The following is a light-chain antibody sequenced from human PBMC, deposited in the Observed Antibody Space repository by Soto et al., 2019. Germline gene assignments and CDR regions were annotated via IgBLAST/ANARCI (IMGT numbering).Light chain of an antibody. CDR2: DAS. J-gene: IGKJ2*01. V-gene: IGKV3-11*01. Sequence: ESVLTQSPATLSLSPGARATLSCRASQSVSSYLAWYQQKPGQAPRLLIYDASNRATGIPARFSGSGSGTDFTLTISSLEPEDFAVYYCQQRSNWPTVGQGTKLEIK. CDR3: QQRSNWPT. CDR1: QSVSSY.